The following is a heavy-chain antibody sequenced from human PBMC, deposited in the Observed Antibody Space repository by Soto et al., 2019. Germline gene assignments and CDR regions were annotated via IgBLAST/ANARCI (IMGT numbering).Heavy chain of an antibody. CDR1: GSTFSSYW. Sequence: GSLRLSCAASGSTFSSYWMHWVRQAPGKGLVWVSRINSDGSSTSYADSVKGRFTISRDNAKNTLYLQMNSLRGEDTAVYYCARAAYSSSWNWFDPWGQGTLVTVSS. CDR2: INSDGSST. J-gene: IGHJ5*02. CDR3: ARAAYSSSWNWFDP. D-gene: IGHD6-13*01. V-gene: IGHV3-74*01.